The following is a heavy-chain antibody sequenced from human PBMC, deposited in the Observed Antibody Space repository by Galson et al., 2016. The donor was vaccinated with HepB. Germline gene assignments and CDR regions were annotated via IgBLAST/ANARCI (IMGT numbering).Heavy chain of an antibody. D-gene: IGHD1-26*01. CDR2: ISERGTT. CDR3: ARDGVPGTYYAFDF. Sequence: SETLSLTCIVSGGSISSSYWTWIRQSPGRGLEWIGYISERGTTNYNPSLKSRITMSLDTSKSHFSRKIYSVTAADTAVYFCARDGVPGTYYAFDFWGQGHLVTVSS. J-gene: IGHJ4*02. V-gene: IGHV4-59*01. CDR1: GGSISSSY.